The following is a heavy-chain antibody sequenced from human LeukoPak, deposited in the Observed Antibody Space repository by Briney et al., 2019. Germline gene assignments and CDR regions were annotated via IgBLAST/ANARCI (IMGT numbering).Heavy chain of an antibody. CDR2: ISDYSGNT. J-gene: IGHJ4*02. Sequence: ASVKVSCKASGYTFTNYGISWVRQAPGQGREWVGWISDYSGNTNYVQKLQGRVTMTTDTSTNPAYMDLGSLRFDDTAVYFCARDQIPIQSARAFDYWGQGTLVTVSS. D-gene: IGHD2-21*01. CDR3: ARDQIPIQSARAFDY. V-gene: IGHV1-18*01. CDR1: GYTFTNYG.